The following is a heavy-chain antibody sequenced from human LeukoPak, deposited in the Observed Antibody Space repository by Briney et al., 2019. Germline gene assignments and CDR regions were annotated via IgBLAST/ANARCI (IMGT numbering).Heavy chain of an antibody. J-gene: IGHJ6*03. CDR2: INHSGST. D-gene: IGHD3-3*01. CDR3: ARDRPDRSRTILSYMDV. CDR1: GGSFSGYY. Sequence: SETLSLTCAVYGGSFSGYYWSWIRQPPGKGLEWIGEINHSGSTNYNPSLKSRVTISVDTSKNQFSLKLSSVTAADTAVYYCARDRPDRSRTILSYMDVWGKGTTVTVSS. V-gene: IGHV4-34*01.